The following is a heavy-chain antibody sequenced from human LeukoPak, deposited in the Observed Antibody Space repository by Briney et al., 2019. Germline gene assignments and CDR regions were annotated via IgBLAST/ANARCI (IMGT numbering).Heavy chain of an antibody. CDR1: GFTFSSYS. D-gene: IGHD5-24*01. V-gene: IGHV3-21*01. CDR2: ISSSSSYI. J-gene: IGHJ3*02. Sequence: GGSLRLSCAASGFTFSSYSMNWVRQAPGKGLEWVSSISSSSSYIYYADSVKGRFTISRDNAKNSLYLQMNSLRAEDTAAYYCARVGERWLQPWNAFDIWGQGTMVTVSS. CDR3: ARVGERWLQPWNAFDI.